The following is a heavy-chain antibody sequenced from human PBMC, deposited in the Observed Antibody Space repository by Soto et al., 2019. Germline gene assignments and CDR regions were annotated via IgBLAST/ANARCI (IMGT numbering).Heavy chain of an antibody. CDR3: ARAPGRYGSPDGGYYYYMDV. CDR1: GGSISSSSYY. V-gene: IGHV4-39*02. D-gene: IGHD6-13*01. Sequence: SETLSLTCTVSGGSISSSSYYWGWIRQPPGKGLEWIGSIYYSGSTYYNPSLKSRVTISVDTSKNHFSLKLSSVTAADTAVYYCARAPGRYGSPDGGYYYYMDVWGKGTTVTVSS. J-gene: IGHJ6*03. CDR2: IYYSGST.